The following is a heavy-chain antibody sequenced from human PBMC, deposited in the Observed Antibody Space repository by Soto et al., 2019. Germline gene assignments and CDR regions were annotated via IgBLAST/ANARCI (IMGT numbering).Heavy chain of an antibody. V-gene: IGHV1-18*01. Sequence: GASVKVSCKASGYTFTSYGISWVRQAPGQGLEWMGWISAYNGNTNYAQKLQGRVTMTTDTSTSTAYMELRSLRSDDTAVYYCAREGESSSWYAPPDYWGQGTLVTVSS. CDR3: AREGESSSWYAPPDY. CDR2: ISAYNGNT. D-gene: IGHD6-13*01. CDR1: GYTFTSYG. J-gene: IGHJ4*02.